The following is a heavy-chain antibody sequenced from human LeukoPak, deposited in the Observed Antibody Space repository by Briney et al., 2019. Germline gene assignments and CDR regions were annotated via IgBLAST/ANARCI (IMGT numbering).Heavy chain of an antibody. CDR1: GGPISSYY. J-gene: IGHJ3*02. Sequence: PSETLSLTCTVSGGPISSYYWIWIGQPAGKGLEGIGCLYTRGSTNYNPSLKSRVTMSVDTSKNQFSLKLSSVTAADTAVYYCAREAGYSSGWYSDAFDIWGQGTMVTVSS. CDR3: AREAGYSSGWYSDAFDI. D-gene: IGHD6-19*01. V-gene: IGHV4-4*07. CDR2: LYTRGST.